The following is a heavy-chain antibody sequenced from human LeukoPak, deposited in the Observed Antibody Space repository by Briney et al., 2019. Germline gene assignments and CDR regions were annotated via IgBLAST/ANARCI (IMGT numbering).Heavy chain of an antibody. V-gene: IGHV3-74*01. Sequence: GGSLRLSCAASGFTFSSYWMHWVRHAPGKGLVWVSHINTDASSTSYADSVKGRFTISRDNAKNTLYLQMNSLTAEDTAVYYCARGGSVQHTPVFGVVVTYYFDYWGQGTLVTVSS. CDR2: INTDASST. J-gene: IGHJ4*02. D-gene: IGHD3-3*01. CDR3: ARGGSVQHTPVFGVVVTYYFDY. CDR1: GFTFSSYW.